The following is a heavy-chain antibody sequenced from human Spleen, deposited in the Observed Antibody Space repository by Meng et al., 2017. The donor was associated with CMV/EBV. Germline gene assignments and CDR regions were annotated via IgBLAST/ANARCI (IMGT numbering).Heavy chain of an antibody. J-gene: IGHJ6*02. V-gene: IGHV3-30*02. CDR3: AKGPYGYGEEDYYYYGMDV. Sequence: GGSLRLSCAASGFTFFSYGMHWVRQAPGKGLEWVAFIRYDGSNKYYADSVKGRFTISRDNSKNTLYLQMNSLRPEDTAVYYCAKGPYGYGEEDYYYYGMDVWGQGTTVTVSS. CDR1: GFTFFSYG. CDR2: IRYDGSNK. D-gene: IGHD5-18*01.